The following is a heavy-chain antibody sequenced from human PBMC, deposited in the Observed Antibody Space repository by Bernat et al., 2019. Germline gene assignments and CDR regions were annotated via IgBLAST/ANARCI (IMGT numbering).Heavy chain of an antibody. V-gene: IGHV3-23*04. J-gene: IGHJ4*02. Sequence: EVQLVESGGGLVQPGGSLRLSCAASGFTFSSYAMSWVRQAPGKGLEWVSAISCSGGSTYYADSVKGRFTISRDNSKNTLYLQMNSLKAEDTAVNYYADPLVAACDHHDDWGQGTLVTVSS. CDR3: ADPLVAACDHHDD. CDR2: ISCSGGST. D-gene: IGHD2-2*01. CDR1: GFTFSSYA.